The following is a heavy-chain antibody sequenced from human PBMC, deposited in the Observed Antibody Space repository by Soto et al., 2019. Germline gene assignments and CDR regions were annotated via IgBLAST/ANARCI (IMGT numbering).Heavy chain of an antibody. V-gene: IGHV3-30*03. CDR1: GFTFSSYG. D-gene: IGHD4-17*01. CDR2: ISYDGSNK. Sequence: QVQLVESGGGVVQPGRSLGLSCAASGFTFSSYGMHWVRQAPGKGLEWVAVISYDGSNKYYADSVKGRFTISRDNSKNTLYLQMNSLRAEDTAVYYCARPKGYGDYASGVGWFDPWGQGTLVTVSS. CDR3: ARPKGYGDYASGVGWFDP. J-gene: IGHJ5*02.